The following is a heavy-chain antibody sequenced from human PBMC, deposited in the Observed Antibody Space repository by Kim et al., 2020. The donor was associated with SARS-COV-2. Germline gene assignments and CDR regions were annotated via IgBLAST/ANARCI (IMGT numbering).Heavy chain of an antibody. J-gene: IGHJ4*02. CDR1: GGSISSSSYY. CDR3: ARGGIAAGHFDY. V-gene: IGHV4-39*07. CDR2: IYYSGST. Sequence: SETLSLTCTVSGGSISSSSYYWGWIRQPPGKGLEWIGSIYYSGSTYYNPSLKSRVTISVDTSKNQFSLKLSSVTAADTAVYYCARGGIAAGHFDYWGQGTLVTVSS. D-gene: IGHD6-25*01.